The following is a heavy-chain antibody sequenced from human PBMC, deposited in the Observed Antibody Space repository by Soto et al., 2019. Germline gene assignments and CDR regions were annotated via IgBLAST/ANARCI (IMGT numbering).Heavy chain of an antibody. V-gene: IGHV4-61*03. CDR2: IYDSEST. Sequence: QVQLQESGPGLVKPSETLSLNCTISGDSVSSDRYYWSWIRQPPGKGLEWIGYIYDSESTNPSLKSRVTMSADTSRNHFSLNLSSVTAADTAVYYCAALKRIVEGDSWGQGALVRVSS. D-gene: IGHD1-26*01. J-gene: IGHJ5*01. CDR1: GDSVSSDRYY. CDR3: AALKRIVEGDS.